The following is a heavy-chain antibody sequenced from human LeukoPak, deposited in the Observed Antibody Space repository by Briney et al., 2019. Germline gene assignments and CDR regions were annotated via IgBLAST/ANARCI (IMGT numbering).Heavy chain of an antibody. V-gene: IGHV3-53*01. CDR1: GFTVSSNY. CDR2: IYSGGST. D-gene: IGHD3-10*01. J-gene: IGHJ4*02. Sequence: GGSLRPSCAASGFTVSSNYMSWVRQAPGKGLEWVSVIYSGGSTYYADSVKGRFTISRDNSKNTLYLQMNSLRAEDTAVYYCAKLTYYYGSGSLLFDYWGQGTLVTVSS. CDR3: AKLTYYYGSGSLLFDY.